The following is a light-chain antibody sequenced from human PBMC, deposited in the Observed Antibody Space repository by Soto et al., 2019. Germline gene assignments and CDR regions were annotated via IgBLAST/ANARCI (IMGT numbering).Light chain of an antibody. J-gene: IGKJ4*01. CDR1: QSVASD. V-gene: IGKV3-15*01. CDR2: GAS. CDR3: QQYNIWPLT. Sequence: EVVMRQSPATLSVSPGERATLSCRASQSVASDLAWYQQKPGQAPRLLIYGASTRATGFPARFSGSGSRTEFTLTISSLQSEDFAVYYCQQYNIWPLTFGGGTKVEIK.